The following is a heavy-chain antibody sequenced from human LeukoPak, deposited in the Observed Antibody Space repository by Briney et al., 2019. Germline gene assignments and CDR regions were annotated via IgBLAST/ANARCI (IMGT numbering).Heavy chain of an antibody. Sequence: PGGSLRLSCAASGFTFSSYWMSWVRQAPGKGLEWVANIKQDGSGEYYVDSVKGRFTISRDNARNSLFLQMNNLRVEDTAVYYCAVTTRSRAFDYWGQGTLVTVSS. CDR3: AVTTRSRAFDY. D-gene: IGHD4-17*01. V-gene: IGHV3-7*01. CDR1: GFTFSSYW. J-gene: IGHJ4*02. CDR2: IKQDGSGE.